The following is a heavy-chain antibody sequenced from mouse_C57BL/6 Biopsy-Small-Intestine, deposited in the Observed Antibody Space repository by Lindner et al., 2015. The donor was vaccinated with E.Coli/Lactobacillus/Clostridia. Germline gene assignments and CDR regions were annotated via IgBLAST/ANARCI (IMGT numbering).Heavy chain of an antibody. J-gene: IGHJ3*02. Sequence: SVKVSCKVSGYTLTEISMHWVRQAPGKGLEWMGGFDPKDAETMYAQKFQGRVTMTEDTSTDTAYMELSSLRSEDTAVYYCAASPFIAVRPEGAFDMWGQGTMVTVSS. CDR1: GYTLTEIS. CDR2: FDPKDAET. CDR3: AASPFIAVRPEGAFDM. D-gene: IGHD1-1*01. V-gene: IGHV1-18*01.